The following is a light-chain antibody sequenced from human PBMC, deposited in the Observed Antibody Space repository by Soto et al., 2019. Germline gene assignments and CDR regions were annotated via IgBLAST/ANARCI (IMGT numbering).Light chain of an antibody. CDR2: RNN. Sequence: QSVLTQAPSASAAPGQTVTISCSGSPSNLGANYVFWYQHRPGTAPKLLIYRNNQRPSGVPDRFSGSKSGASASLTISGLRAEDEADYYCAAWGDDSLSALFGGGTKLTVL. V-gene: IGLV1-47*01. CDR1: PSNLGANY. CDR3: AAWGDDSLSAL. J-gene: IGLJ3*02.